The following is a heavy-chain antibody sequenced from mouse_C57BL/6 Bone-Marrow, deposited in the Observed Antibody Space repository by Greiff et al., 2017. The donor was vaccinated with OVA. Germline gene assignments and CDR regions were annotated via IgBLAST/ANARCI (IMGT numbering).Heavy chain of an antibody. V-gene: IGHV2-2*01. Sequence: VQWVESGPGLVQPSQSLSITCTVSGFSLTSYGVHWVRQSPGKGLEWLGVIWSGGSTDYNAAFISRLSISKDNSKSQVFFKMNSLQADDTAIYYCARNPLYGYGGGYYAMDYWGQGTSVTVSS. CDR1: GFSLTSYG. J-gene: IGHJ4*01. D-gene: IGHD2-2*01. CDR2: IWSGGST. CDR3: ARNPLYGYGGGYYAMDY.